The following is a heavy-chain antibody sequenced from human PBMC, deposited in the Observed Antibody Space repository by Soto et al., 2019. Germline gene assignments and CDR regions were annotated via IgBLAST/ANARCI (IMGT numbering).Heavy chain of an antibody. CDR3: ARGVGSSFFDY. V-gene: IGHV1-2*06. J-gene: IGHJ4*02. D-gene: IGHD2-2*01. CDR2: INCNSGDT. CDR1: GDTFTRYY. Sequence: ASVTVSCKLSGDTFTRYYIHWVRQAPGQGLEWMGRINCNSGDTKYAQSFRGRVTMTRDTSINTAYMDLSRLISDDTAVYSCARGVGSSFFDYWGQGMLVTVSS.